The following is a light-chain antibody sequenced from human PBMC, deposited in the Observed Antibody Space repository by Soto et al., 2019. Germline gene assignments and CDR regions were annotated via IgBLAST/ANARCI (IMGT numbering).Light chain of an antibody. CDR3: SSYTNSNTPVV. CDR1: SRDVGAYNY. V-gene: IGLV2-14*01. CDR2: DVS. Sequence: QSALTQPASVSGSPGQSITISCTGTSRDVGAYNYVSWYQQHPGKAPKLMIYDVSNRPSGVSNRFSGSKSGNTASLTISGLQTEDEADYYCSSYTNSNTPVVFGGGTKVTVL. J-gene: IGLJ2*01.